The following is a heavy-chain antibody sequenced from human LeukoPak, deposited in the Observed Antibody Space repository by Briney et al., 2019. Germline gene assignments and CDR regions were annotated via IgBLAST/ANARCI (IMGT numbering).Heavy chain of an antibody. V-gene: IGHV3-23*01. CDR3: ANPHRFGSPFDY. D-gene: IGHD3-10*01. CDR1: GFTFSENA. CDR2: ISGSGGSA. Sequence: GESLRLSCAASGFTFSENAMIWVRQAPGKGLEWVSSISGSGGSAYYADSVQGRFTISRDNSKKTLYLQMSSLRAEETALYYCANPHRFGSPFDYWGQGILVTVSS. J-gene: IGHJ4*02.